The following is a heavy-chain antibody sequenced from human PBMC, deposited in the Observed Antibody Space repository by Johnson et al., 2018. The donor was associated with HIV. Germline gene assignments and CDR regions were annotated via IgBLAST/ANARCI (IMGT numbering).Heavy chain of an antibody. D-gene: IGHD6-13*01. Sequence: QVLLVESGGGVVQPGGSLRLSCAASGFTFSIYGMHWVRQAPGKGLEWVAFIRYDGSKKYSADSVKGRFTISRDNSKNTVYLQMNSLRAEDTAVYHCAKDSQITAVPNDAFDVWGQGTMVTVSS. J-gene: IGHJ3*01. V-gene: IGHV3-30*02. CDR3: AKDSQITAVPNDAFDV. CDR1: GFTFSIYG. CDR2: IRYDGSKK.